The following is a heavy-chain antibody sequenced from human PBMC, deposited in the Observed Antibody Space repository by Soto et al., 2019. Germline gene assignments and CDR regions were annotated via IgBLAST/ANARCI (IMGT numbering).Heavy chain of an antibody. D-gene: IGHD1-20*01. Sequence: EGQLLESGGGLVQPGGSLRLSCAASGFTFSSSAMSWVSQAPGKGREWVSTISGSGGSTYYAESVNGRFTISRDNSNNKFCLPMNRLRAEYTVVYYCVKYNWQEKQFDYWGQATVVTVS. J-gene: IGHJ4*02. CDR1: GFTFSSSA. CDR2: ISGSGGST. V-gene: IGHV3-23*01. CDR3: VKYNWQEKQFDY.